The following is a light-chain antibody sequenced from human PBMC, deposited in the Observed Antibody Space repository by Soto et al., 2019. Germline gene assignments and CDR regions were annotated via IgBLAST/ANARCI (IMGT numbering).Light chain of an antibody. CDR3: STWDDSLNGLI. Sequence: QSVLAQPPSASGTPGQTVTISCSGGSSNIKTNGVSWYQHVPGAAPKLLIYSNSQRPSGAPDRFSGSKSGTSASLAISGLQSEDEATYHCSTWDDSLNGLIFGGGTKLPS. J-gene: IGLJ2*01. CDR1: SSNIKTNG. CDR2: SNS. V-gene: IGLV1-44*01.